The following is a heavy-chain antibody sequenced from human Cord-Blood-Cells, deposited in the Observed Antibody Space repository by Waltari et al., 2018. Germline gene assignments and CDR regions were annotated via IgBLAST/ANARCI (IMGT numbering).Heavy chain of an antibody. CDR3: AKEMAYCSSTSCYTAFDY. D-gene: IGHD2-2*02. J-gene: IGHJ4*02. CDR2: IRYDGSNK. CDR1: GFPFSSKG. Sequence: QVPLVESGGGVVQPGGSLSPSCAASGFPFSSKGLTWVRQAPGKGLEWVAFIRYDGSNKYYADSVKGRFTISRDNSKNTLYLQMNSLRAEDTAVYYCAKEMAYCSSTSCYTAFDYWGQGTLVTVSA. V-gene: IGHV3-30*02.